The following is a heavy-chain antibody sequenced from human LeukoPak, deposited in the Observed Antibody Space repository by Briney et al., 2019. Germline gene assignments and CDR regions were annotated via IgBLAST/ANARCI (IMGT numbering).Heavy chain of an antibody. CDR3: AREIGGLGYDH. J-gene: IGHJ4*02. CDR1: EFTFSIYS. D-gene: IGHD2/OR15-2a*01. Sequence: GGSLRLSCVASEFTFSIYSMNWARQAPGKGLEWVSSIQPSGKNIYHAASLKGRFTISRDNTKNSLYLQMNSLRAEDTAVYYCAREIGGLGYDHWGQGVLVTVSS. V-gene: IGHV3-21*01. CDR2: IQPSGKNI.